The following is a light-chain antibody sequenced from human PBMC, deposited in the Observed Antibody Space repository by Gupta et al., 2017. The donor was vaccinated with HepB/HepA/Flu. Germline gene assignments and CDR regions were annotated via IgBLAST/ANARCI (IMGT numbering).Light chain of an antibody. Sequence: QMTHSPSSVSASVGDRVTITCRASQDISRWLAWYQQKPGKAPKLLIFETSSLQSGVPSRFSGSGSGTNFILTINSLQPEDFATYYCQQAYRLPITFGQGTRLEIK. CDR2: ETS. CDR3: QQAYRLPIT. CDR1: QDISRW. J-gene: IGKJ5*01. V-gene: IGKV1D-12*01.